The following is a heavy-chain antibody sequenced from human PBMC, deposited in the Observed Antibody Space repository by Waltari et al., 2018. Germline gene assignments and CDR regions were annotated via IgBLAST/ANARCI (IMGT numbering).Heavy chain of an antibody. V-gene: IGHV1-8*01. Sequence: QVQLVQSGAEVKKPGASVKVSCKASGYTFTSYDINWVRQATGQGLEWMGWMNPNSGNTGYAQKFQGRVTMTMNTSISTAYMELSSLRSEDTAVYYCARRKGVVAAKYYYYMDVLGKGTTVTVSS. J-gene: IGHJ6*03. CDR1: GYTFTSYD. CDR2: MNPNSGNT. CDR3: ARRKGVVAAKYYYYMDV. D-gene: IGHD2-15*01.